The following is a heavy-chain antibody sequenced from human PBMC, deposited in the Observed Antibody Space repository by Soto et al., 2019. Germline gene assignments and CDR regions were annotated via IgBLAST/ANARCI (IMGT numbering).Heavy chain of an antibody. D-gene: IGHD2-15*01. V-gene: IGHV3-23*01. CDR1: GLTFSNYA. CDR2: ISGDSGRM. CDR3: AKGITDTGGYYYYSMDV. Sequence: PGGSLRLSCAGSGLTFSNYAMSWVRQAPGKGLQWVSGISGDSGRMLYADSVKGRFTISRDNSKNILYLQMNSLRAEDTAVYYCAKGITDTGGYYYYSMDVWGQGTAVTVSS. J-gene: IGHJ6*02.